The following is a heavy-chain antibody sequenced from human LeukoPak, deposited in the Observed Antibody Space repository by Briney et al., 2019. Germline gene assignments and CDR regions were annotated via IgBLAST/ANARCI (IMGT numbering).Heavy chain of an antibody. J-gene: IGHJ5*02. CDR2: IYYSGGT. V-gene: IGHV4-59*01. CDR1: GGSISSYY. CDR3: ARKEQWLETGWFDP. Sequence: SETLSLTCTVSGGSISSYYWSWIRQPPGKGLEWIGYIYYSGGTNYNPSLKSRVTISVDTSKNQFSLKLSSVTAADTAVYYCARKEQWLETGWFDPWGQGTLVTVSS. D-gene: IGHD6-19*01.